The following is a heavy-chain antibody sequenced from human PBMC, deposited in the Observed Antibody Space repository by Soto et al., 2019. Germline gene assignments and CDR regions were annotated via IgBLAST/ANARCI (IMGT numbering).Heavy chain of an antibody. CDR3: TITSYYYDSSGQMVAFDI. D-gene: IGHD3-22*01. J-gene: IGHJ3*02. CDR2: IRSKANSYAT. V-gene: IGHV3-73*01. CDR1: GFTFSGSA. Sequence: GGSLRLSCAASGFTFSGSAMHWVRQASGKGLEWVGRIRSKANSYATAYAASVKGRLTISRDDSKNTAYLQMNSLKTEDTAVYYCTITSYYYDSSGQMVAFDIWGQGTMVTVSS.